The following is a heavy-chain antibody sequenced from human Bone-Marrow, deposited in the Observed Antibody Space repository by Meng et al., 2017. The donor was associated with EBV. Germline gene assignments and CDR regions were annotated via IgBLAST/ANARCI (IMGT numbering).Heavy chain of an antibody. CDR2: IIPIFGTA. J-gene: IGHJ4*02. D-gene: IGHD6-13*01. CDR3: ARSHVGSSSWYEAWDY. CDR1: GGTFSSYA. Sequence: QGRVGQFGAGVKKPGSSVKAYCKASGGTFSSYAISWVRQAPGQGLEWMGGIIPIFGTANYAQKFQGRVTITADESTSTAYMELSSLRSEDTAVYYCARSHVGSSSWYEAWDYWGQGTLVTVSS. V-gene: IGHV1-69*01.